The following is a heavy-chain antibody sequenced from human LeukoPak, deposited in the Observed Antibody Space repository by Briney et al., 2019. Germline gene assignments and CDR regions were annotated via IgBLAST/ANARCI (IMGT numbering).Heavy chain of an antibody. J-gene: IGHJ3*01. D-gene: IGHD3-10*01. Sequence: RGESLKISCKGSGYNFNVYWIAWVRQMPGKGLEWMGIIYPDDSDVRYSPSFQGQVTISADKSISTAYLQWSGLKASDTAMYFCATAPPPAPMGGSAFDVWGQGTEVIVSS. CDR2: IYPDDSDV. CDR1: GYNFNVYW. V-gene: IGHV5-51*01. CDR3: ATAPPPAPMGGSAFDV.